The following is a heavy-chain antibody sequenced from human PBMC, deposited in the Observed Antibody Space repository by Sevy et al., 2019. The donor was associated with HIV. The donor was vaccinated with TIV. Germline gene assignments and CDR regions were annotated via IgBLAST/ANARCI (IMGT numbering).Heavy chain of an antibody. CDR3: ARRDGYSSIDY. D-gene: IGHD4-4*01. V-gene: IGHV5-51*01. J-gene: IGHJ4*02. CDR1: GYSFTRYW. Sequence: GESLKISCKASGYSFTRYWIGWVRQMPGKGPEWMGIIDPGDSETRYSPSFQGQVTISADKSISTAYLQWSSLKASDTAMYYCARRDGYSSIDYWGQGTLVTVSS. CDR2: IDPGDSET.